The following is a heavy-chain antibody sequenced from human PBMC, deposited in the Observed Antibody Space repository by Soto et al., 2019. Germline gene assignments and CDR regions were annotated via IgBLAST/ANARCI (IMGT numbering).Heavy chain of an antibody. D-gene: IGHD2-2*01. V-gene: IGHV3-64D*08. CDR3: VKGDCSSTSCYVWFDP. Sequence: GGTLRLSCSASGFTFSRYAMHWVRQAPGKGLEYVSAISSNGGSTYYADSVKGRFTISRDNSKNTLYLQMSSLRAEDTAVYYCVKGDCSSTSCYVWFDPWGQGTLVTVSS. CDR2: ISSNGGST. J-gene: IGHJ5*02. CDR1: GFTFSRYA.